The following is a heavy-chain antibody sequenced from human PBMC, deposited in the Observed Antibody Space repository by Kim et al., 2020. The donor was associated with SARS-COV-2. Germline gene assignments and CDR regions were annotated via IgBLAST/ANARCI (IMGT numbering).Heavy chain of an antibody. CDR3: ARGAAALKY. Sequence: SETLSLTCAVYGGSFSGYYWSWIRQPPGKGLEWIGEINHSGSTNYNPSLKSRVTISVDTSKNQFSLKLSSVTAADTAVYYCARGAAALKYWGQGTLVTVSS. J-gene: IGHJ4*02. CDR1: GGSFSGYY. D-gene: IGHD6-13*01. V-gene: IGHV4-34*01. CDR2: INHSGST.